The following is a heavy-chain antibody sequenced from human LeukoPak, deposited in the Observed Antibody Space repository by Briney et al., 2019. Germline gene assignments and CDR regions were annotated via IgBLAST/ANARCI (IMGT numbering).Heavy chain of an antibody. D-gene: IGHD3-9*01. CDR1: GFTFSSYW. V-gene: IGHV3-7*04. CDR3: ARADWFSFDY. Sequence: GGSLRLSCAASGFTFSSYWMTWVRQAPGKGLEWVASIKQDGSDKYYLDSVKGRFTISRDNAKNSLCLQMNSLRAEDTAVYYCARADWFSFDYWGQGTLVTVPS. CDR2: IKQDGSDK. J-gene: IGHJ4*02.